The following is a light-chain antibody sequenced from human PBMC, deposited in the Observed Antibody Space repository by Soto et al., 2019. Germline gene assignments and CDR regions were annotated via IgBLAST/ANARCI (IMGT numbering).Light chain of an antibody. CDR2: EVS. CDR1: NSDIGTYNF. CDR3: SSHRTRSKWV. J-gene: IGLJ3*02. Sequence: QSALTQPASVSGSPGQSITISCTGTNSDIGTYNFLSWYQHHPGKGPKLIIYEVSNRPLGFSDRFSGSKSGYTASLTISNVQAEDEADYYCSSHRTRSKWVFGGGTKLTVL. V-gene: IGLV2-14*01.